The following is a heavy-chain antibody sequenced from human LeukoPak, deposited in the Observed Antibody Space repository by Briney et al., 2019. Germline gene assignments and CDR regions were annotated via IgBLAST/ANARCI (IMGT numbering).Heavy chain of an antibody. V-gene: IGHV4-59*08. D-gene: IGHD2-21*01. CDR1: GGSISPYY. Sequence: SETLSLTCTVSGGSISPYYWTWLRQPPGRGLEWIGYIFYIGSTNYNPSLKSRVSISLDTSKNQFSLKLSSVTAADTAVYYCARLIGLDNSGMDFWGQGTTVTVSS. CDR3: ARLIGLDNSGMDF. J-gene: IGHJ6*02. CDR2: IFYIGST.